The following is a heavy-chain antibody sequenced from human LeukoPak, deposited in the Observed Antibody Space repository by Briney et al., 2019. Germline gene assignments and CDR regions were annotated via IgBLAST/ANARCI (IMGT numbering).Heavy chain of an antibody. D-gene: IGHD6-13*01. CDR3: ARRIHSIAAAYDAFDI. Sequence: ASVKVSCKASGYTFTSYVISWVRQAPGQGREWMGWISAYNGNTNSAQKLQGRVTMTTDTSTSTAYMELRSLRSDDTAVYYCARRIHSIAAAYDAFDIWGQGTMVTVSS. CDR2: ISAYNGNT. CDR1: GYTFTSYV. J-gene: IGHJ3*02. V-gene: IGHV1-18*01.